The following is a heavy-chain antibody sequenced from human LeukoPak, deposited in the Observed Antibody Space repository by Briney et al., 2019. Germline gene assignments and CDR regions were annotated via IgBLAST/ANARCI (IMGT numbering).Heavy chain of an antibody. Sequence: ESLTISCKASGYRFTTYWIGWVRQMPGKGLEWVGIIYPGDADTRYSPSFEGQVTISADTSVSTAYLQWSTLKASDTALYYCAKLRDGRAFGAIDYWGQGTLVTVSS. CDR1: GYRFTTYW. J-gene: IGHJ4*02. CDR3: AKLRDGRAFGAIDY. D-gene: IGHD3-10*01. V-gene: IGHV5-51*01. CDR2: IYPGDADT.